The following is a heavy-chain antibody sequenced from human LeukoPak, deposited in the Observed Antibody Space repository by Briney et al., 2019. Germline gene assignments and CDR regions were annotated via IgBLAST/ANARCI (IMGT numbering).Heavy chain of an antibody. J-gene: IGHJ4*02. V-gene: IGHV4-59*08. Sequence: PSETLSLTCTVSGGSISSYYWSWIGQPPGKGLEWIGYIYYSGSTNYNPFLKSRVTISVDTSKNQFSLKLSSVTAADTAVYYCARSLSDFDYRGQGTLVTVSS. CDR2: IYYSGST. D-gene: IGHD2/OR15-2a*01. CDR3: ARSLSDFDY. CDR1: GGSISSYY.